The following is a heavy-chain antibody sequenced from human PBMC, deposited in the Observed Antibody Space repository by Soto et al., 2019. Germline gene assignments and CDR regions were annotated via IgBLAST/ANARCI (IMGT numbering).Heavy chain of an antibody. J-gene: IGHJ4*02. CDR2: INSDGSST. D-gene: IGHD7-27*01. Sequence: GGSLSLSSAASGFHFSSYWMSWVRQAPGKGLVWVSRINSDGSSTSYADSVKGRFTISRDNAQNTLYLQMNSLRAEDTAVYYCASSLLTPFDFWGQGTLVTVSS. CDR3: ASSLLTPFDF. V-gene: IGHV3-74*01. CDR1: GFHFSSYW.